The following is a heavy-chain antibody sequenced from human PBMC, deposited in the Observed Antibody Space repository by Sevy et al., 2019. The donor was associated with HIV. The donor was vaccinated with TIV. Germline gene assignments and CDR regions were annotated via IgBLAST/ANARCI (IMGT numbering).Heavy chain of an antibody. V-gene: IGHV3-21*01. Sequence: GGSLRLSCAASGFTFSSYSMNWVRQAPGKGLELVSSISSSSSYIYYADSVKGRFTISRDNAKNSLYLQMNSLRAEDTAVYYCAREGALSGAFDIWGQGTMVTVSS. CDR2: ISSSSSYI. CDR3: AREGALSGAFDI. CDR1: GFTFSSYS. J-gene: IGHJ3*02.